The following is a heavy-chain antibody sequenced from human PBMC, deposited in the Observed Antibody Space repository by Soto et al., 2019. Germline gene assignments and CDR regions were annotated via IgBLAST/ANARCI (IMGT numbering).Heavy chain of an antibody. CDR3: ARAPGGYYYFDY. V-gene: IGHV4-4*07. J-gene: IGHJ4*02. Sequence: TLSLTCTVSGDSISSYYCNWIRQPAGNGLEWIGRIFTSGYTKYNPSLKSRVTMSVDTSKNQFSLKLSSVTAADTAVYYCARAPGGYYYFDYWGQGTLVTVSS. CDR1: GDSISSYY. CDR2: IFTSGYT. D-gene: IGHD3-22*01.